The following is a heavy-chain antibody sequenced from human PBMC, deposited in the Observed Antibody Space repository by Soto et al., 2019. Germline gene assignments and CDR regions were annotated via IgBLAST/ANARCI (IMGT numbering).Heavy chain of an antibody. CDR1: GFTFSSYA. Sequence: SLRLSCAASGFTFSSYAMSWVRQAPGKGLEWVSAISGSGGSTYYADSVKGRFTISRDNSKNTLYLQMNSLRAEDTAVYYCAKALYCSSTSFSYYYYYMDVWGKGTTVTVSS. J-gene: IGHJ6*03. V-gene: IGHV3-23*01. CDR2: ISGSGGST. D-gene: IGHD2-2*01. CDR3: AKALYCSSTSFSYYYYYMDV.